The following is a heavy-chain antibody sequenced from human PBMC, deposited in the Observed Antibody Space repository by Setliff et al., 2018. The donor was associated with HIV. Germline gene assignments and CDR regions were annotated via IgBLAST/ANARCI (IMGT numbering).Heavy chain of an antibody. CDR1: GGSISSGDYY. D-gene: IGHD2-21*02. CDR3: ARGGGDLSIYDY. J-gene: IGHJ4*02. V-gene: IGHV4-30-4*08. CDR2: SYYSGST. Sequence: PSETLSLTCTVSGGSISSGDYYWSWIRPPPGKGLEWIGYSYYSGSTYYNPSLKSRVTISVDTSKNQFSLKLSSVTAADPAVYYCARGGGDLSIYDYLGQGPLVTVSS.